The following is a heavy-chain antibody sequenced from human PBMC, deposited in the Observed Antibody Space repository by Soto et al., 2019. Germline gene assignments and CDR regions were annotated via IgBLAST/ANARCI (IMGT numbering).Heavy chain of an antibody. J-gene: IGHJ6*02. CDR1: GGSIGSYY. D-gene: IGHD6-13*01. CDR2: VYYSDGT. CDR3: ARTESSSWSFFYYGMDV. Sequence: SETLYLTCTVTGGSIGSYYWSWIRQSPGRGLEWIGCVYYSDGTNYNPSLKSRATMSMDKSNNQFSLRLRSVTAADTAVYYCARTESSSWSFFYYGMDVWGQGTTVTVSS. V-gene: IGHV4-59*01.